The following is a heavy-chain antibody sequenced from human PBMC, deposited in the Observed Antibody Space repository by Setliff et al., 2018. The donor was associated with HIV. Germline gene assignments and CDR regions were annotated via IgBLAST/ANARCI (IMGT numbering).Heavy chain of an antibody. CDR3: ARERDDSGDYLSLFVH. CDR2: IYHSGSA. V-gene: IGHV4-39*02. D-gene: IGHD4-17*01. Sequence: PSETLSLTCNVSGGSISGSSYYWGWIRQPPGKGLEWIGSIYHSGSASHNPSLKSRITISVDTSKNQFSLKLRSVTAADTAVYYCARERDDSGDYLSLFVHWGQGALVTVSS. J-gene: IGHJ4*02. CDR1: GGSISGSSYY.